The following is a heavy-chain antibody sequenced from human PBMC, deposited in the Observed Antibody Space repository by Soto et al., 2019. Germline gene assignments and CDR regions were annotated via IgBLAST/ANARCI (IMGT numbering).Heavy chain of an antibody. CDR2: IIPIFGTA. V-gene: IGHV1-69*01. D-gene: IGHD2-15*01. CDR3: ARGIVGNAGYYFDY. CDR1: GGTFSSYA. Sequence: QVQLVQSGAEVKKPGSSVKVSCKASGGTFSSYAISWVRQAPGQGLEWMGGIIPIFGTANYAQKFQGRVTITADESTSTADMELSSLRSEDTVVYYCARGIVGNAGYYFDYWGQGTLVTVSS. J-gene: IGHJ4*02.